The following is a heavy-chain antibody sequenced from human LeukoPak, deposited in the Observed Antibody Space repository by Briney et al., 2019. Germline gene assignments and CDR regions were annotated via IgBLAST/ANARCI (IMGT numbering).Heavy chain of an antibody. CDR3: VRFSSGKFDY. D-gene: IGHD3-3*01. CDR2: IYPGDSDI. CDR1: RHNFANSC. J-gene: IGHJ4*02. V-gene: IGHV5-51*01. Sequence: GESLKISCKGSRHNFANSCIAWIRQRPGKSLEWMGLIYPGDSDIRYSPSFQGQVTISADKSISTAYLQWSSLKASDTAMYYCVRFSSGKFDYWGQGTLVTVSS.